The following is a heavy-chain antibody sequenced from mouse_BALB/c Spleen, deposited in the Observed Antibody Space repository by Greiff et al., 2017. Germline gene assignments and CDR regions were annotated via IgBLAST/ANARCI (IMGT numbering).Heavy chain of an antibody. CDR1: GYTFTSYT. CDR2: INPSSGYT. Sequence: GQLQQSGAELARPGASVKMSCKASGYTFTSYTMHWVKQRPGQGLEWIGYINPSSGYTNYNQKFKDKATLTADKSSSTAYMQLSSLTSEDSAVYYCAKDYGYRFDYWGQGTTLTVSS. J-gene: IGHJ2*01. D-gene: IGHD1-2*01. V-gene: IGHV1-4*01. CDR3: AKDYGYRFDY.